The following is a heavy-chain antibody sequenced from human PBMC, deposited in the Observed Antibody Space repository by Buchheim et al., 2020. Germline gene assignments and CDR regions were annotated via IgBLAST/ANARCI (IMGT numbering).Heavy chain of an antibody. J-gene: IGHJ4*02. CDR1: GFTFSSYW. CDR2: IKPDGSEM. D-gene: IGHD2-15*01. CDR3: AKEHCSGGSCYVGLDY. Sequence: EVLLVESGGGLVQPEGSLRLSCATSGFTFSSYWMTWVRRAPGRGLEWVANIKPDGSEMYYVDSVKGRFIISRDNPENSLYLQMNSLRAEDTAVYYCAKEHCSGGSCYVGLDYWGQGTL. V-gene: IGHV3-7*04.